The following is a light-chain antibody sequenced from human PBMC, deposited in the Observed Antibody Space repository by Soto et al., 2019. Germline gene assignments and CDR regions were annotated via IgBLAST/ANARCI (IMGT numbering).Light chain of an antibody. CDR3: QQRSNWPLT. CDR2: DAS. J-gene: IGKJ4*01. Sequence: EIVLTQSPATLSLSPGERATLSCRASQSISIYLAWYQQKPGQAPRLLIYDASSRPPGIPARFSGSGSGTEFTLTISSLEPEDFAVYYCQQRSNWPLTFGGGTKVEIK. V-gene: IGKV3-11*01. CDR1: QSISIY.